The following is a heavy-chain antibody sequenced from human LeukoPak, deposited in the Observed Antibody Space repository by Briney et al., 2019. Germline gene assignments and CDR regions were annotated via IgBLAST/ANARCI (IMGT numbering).Heavy chain of an antibody. D-gene: IGHD3-9*01. Sequence: SGPTLVNPTQTLTLTCTFSGFSFSTSGVGVGWIRQPPGKALEGLAVIYWDEDKRYRPSLKSRLTIIKDTSKNQVVLTMTNMDPVDTATYYCARSPYYDILTGSRGTFDYWGRGILVTVSS. J-gene: IGHJ4*02. CDR1: GFSFSTSGVG. V-gene: IGHV2-5*02. CDR3: ARSPYYDILTGSRGTFDY. CDR2: IYWDEDK.